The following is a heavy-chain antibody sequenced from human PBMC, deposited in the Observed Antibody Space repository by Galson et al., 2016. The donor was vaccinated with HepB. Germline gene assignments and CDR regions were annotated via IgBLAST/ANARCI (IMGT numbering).Heavy chain of an antibody. CDR3: ARGSSWATVKYALDV. J-gene: IGHJ6*04. D-gene: IGHD2-2*01. V-gene: IGHV3-13*01. Sequence: SLRLSCATSGFTFRNYDMHRVRQATGRGLEWVSGIDPEGDTYYAGSVKGRLTLSRQNARNSLSLQMNSLRAGDPAVYYCARGSSWATVKYALDVWGKGTTVTGSS. CDR1: GFTFRNYD. CDR2: IDPEGDT.